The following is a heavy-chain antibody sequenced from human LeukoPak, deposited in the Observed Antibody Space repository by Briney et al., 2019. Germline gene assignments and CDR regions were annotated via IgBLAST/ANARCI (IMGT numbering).Heavy chain of an antibody. Sequence: PGGSLRLSCAASGFTFIDYAMTWVRQAPGKGLEWVSTIRYGADSAYYADSVKGRFTISRDNSKNTLYLQMNSLRAEDTAVYYCAKDRHAPGRYCSSTSCFPFDSWGQGTLVTVSS. D-gene: IGHD2-2*01. CDR3: AKDRHAPGRYCSSTSCFPFDS. J-gene: IGHJ5*01. CDR1: GFTFIDYA. V-gene: IGHV3-23*01. CDR2: IRYGADSA.